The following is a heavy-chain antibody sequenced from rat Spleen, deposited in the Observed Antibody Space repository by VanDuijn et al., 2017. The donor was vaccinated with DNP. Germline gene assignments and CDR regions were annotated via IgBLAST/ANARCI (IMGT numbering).Heavy chain of an antibody. CDR1: GFTFSDYN. J-gene: IGHJ2*01. V-gene: IGHV5S10*01. CDR3: AKDPNWEL. Sequence: EVLLVASGGGLVQPGNSLNLSCAASGFTFSDYNMAWVRQAPTKGLEWVATILYDGSRTYYRDSVKGRFTISRDNTENTVDLQMNSLRSEDTATYYCAKDPNWELWGQGVMVTVSS. CDR2: ILYDGSRT. D-gene: IGHD5-1*01.